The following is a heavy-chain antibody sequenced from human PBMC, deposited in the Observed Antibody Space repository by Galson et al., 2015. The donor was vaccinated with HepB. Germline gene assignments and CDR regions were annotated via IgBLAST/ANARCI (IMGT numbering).Heavy chain of an antibody. J-gene: IGHJ3*02. D-gene: IGHD4-17*01. V-gene: IGHV3-48*01. CDR2: ISSGSSTI. CDR1: GFTFNYYN. Sequence: SLRLSCAASGFTFNYYNMNWVRQAPGKGLEWISYISSGSSTIFYADSVKGRFTITRDNDKNSLYLQMNSLRVEDTAVYYCAREELDYGDQSEAFDIWGQGTMVTVSA. CDR3: AREELDYGDQSEAFDI.